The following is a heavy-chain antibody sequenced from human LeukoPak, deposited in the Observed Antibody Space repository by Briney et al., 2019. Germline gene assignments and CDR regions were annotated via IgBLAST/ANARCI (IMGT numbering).Heavy chain of an antibody. CDR2: ISGSGGST. J-gene: IGHJ6*03. V-gene: IGHV3-23*01. Sequence: GGSLRLSCAASGFTFSSYWMHWVRQAPGKGLVWVSAISGSGGSTYYADSVKGRFTISRDNSKNTLYLQMNSLRAEDTAVYYCAKGPPLGYYYMDVWGKGTTVTVSS. CDR3: AKGPPLGYYYMDV. CDR1: GFTFSSYW.